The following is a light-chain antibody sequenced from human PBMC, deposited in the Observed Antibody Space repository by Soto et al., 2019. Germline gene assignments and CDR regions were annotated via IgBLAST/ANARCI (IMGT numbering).Light chain of an antibody. CDR2: DAS. CDR1: QSISSW. Sequence: DIQMTQSPSTLSASVGDRVTITCRASQSISSWLAWYQQKPGKAPKLLIYDASSLESGVPSRFSGSGSWTEFTLTISSLQPDDFATYYCQQYNSYSSTFGQGTKVEIK. CDR3: QQYNSYSST. V-gene: IGKV1-5*01. J-gene: IGKJ1*01.